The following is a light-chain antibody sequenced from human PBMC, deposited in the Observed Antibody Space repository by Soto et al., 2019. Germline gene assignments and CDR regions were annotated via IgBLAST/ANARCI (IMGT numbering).Light chain of an antibody. Sequence: DIQMTQSPSSLSASVGDRVTITCRASQGISNYLAWYQQKPGKVPKLLIYAASTLQSGVPSRFSGSGSGTEFTLTISSLQPEDVATYYCQKYNSVPLYTFGQGTKLEIK. V-gene: IGKV1-27*01. CDR3: QKYNSVPLYT. J-gene: IGKJ2*01. CDR1: QGISNY. CDR2: AAS.